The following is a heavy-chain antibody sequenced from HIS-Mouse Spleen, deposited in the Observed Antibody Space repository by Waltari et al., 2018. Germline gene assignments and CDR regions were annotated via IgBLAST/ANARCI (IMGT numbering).Heavy chain of an antibody. CDR2: ISSSSSTI. V-gene: IGHV3-48*01. J-gene: IGHJ5*02. CDR1: GFTFSSSS. Sequence: EVQLVESGGGLVQPGGSLRLSCAASGFTFSSSSMNGVRQAPGKGLEWVSYISSSSSTIYYADSVKGRFTISRDNAKNSLYLQMNSLRAEDTAVYYCARDLGNWFDPWGQGTLVTVSS. CDR3: ARDLGNWFDP.